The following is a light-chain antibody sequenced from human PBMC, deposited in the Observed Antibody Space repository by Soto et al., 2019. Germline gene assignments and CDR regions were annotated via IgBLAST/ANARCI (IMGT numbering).Light chain of an antibody. CDR3: AAWDDSLNGRGV. CDR2: NNN. J-gene: IGLJ2*01. V-gene: IGLV1-44*01. Sequence: QSVLTQPPSASGTPGQRVTISCSGRTSNIGSNTVSWYQQLPGTAPKLLIYNNNQRPSGVPDRFSGSKSGTSAPLAISGLQSEDEADYYCAAWDDSLNGRGVFGGGTKLTVL. CDR1: TSNIGSNT.